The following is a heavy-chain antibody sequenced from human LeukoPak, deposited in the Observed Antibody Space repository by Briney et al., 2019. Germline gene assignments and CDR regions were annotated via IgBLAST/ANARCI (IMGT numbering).Heavy chain of an antibody. CDR2: FSSYNGDT. V-gene: IGHV1-18*01. CDR3: AREVVSLSHVALDY. Sequence: GASVKVSCKSSGYTFHNYGISWVRQAPGQGLEWIGWFSSYNGDTNYVQKFQGRVTVTTDTSTSTAYMELRSLRSDDTAVYFCAREVVSLSHVALDYWGQGTLVTVSS. J-gene: IGHJ4*02. CDR1: GYTFHNYG. D-gene: IGHD5-12*01.